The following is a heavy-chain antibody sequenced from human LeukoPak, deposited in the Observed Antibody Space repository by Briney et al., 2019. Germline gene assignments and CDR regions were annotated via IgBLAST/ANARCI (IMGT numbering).Heavy chain of an antibody. CDR2: ISGSGGST. J-gene: IGHJ4*02. CDR1: GFTFTSYS. D-gene: IGHD6-6*01. CDR3: AKAQYSSSSYIDY. V-gene: IGHV3-23*01. Sequence: GGSLRLSCAASGFTFTSYSMTWVRQAPGKGLEWVSAISGSGGSTYYADSVKGRFTISRDNSKNTLYLQMNSLRAEDTAVYYCAKAQYSSSSYIDYWGQGTLVTVSS.